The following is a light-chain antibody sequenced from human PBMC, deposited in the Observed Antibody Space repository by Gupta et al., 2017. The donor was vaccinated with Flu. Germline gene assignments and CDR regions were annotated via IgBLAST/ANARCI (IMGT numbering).Light chain of an antibody. CDR1: SNDVGGSDR. CDR2: EVT. Sequence: HSASTQPRSESGSPGHSVTASCTGSSNDVGGSDRVSWYQQRPGKAPKLILYEVTERPSGVPGRFSGSKSGNTASLTISGLLADDEADYYCCSSSAGRVTWVFGTGTTVTVL. CDR3: CSSSAGRVTWV. V-gene: IGLV2-11*01. J-gene: IGLJ1*01.